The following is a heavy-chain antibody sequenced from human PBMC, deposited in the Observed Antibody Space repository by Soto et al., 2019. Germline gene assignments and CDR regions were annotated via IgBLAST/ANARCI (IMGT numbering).Heavy chain of an antibody. V-gene: IGHV1-18*01. CDR1: GYTFTSYG. CDR3: VMGGTTVTSDRYYYYGMDV. CDR2: ISAYKGNT. Sequence: ASVKVSCKASGYTFTSYGISWVRQAPGQGLEWMGWISAYKGNTDYAQNLQGRVTMTTDTSTTTAYMKMRSLRSDDTAVFYCVMGGTTVTSDRYYYYGMDVWGQGTTVTVSS. D-gene: IGHD4-17*01. J-gene: IGHJ6*02.